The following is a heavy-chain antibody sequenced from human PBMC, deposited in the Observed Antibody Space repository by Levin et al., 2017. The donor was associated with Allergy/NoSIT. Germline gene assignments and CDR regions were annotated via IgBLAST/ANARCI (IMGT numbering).Heavy chain of an antibody. CDR2: ISSNGGST. CDR1: GFTFSSYA. CDR3: ARSDIVVVLSATVFDY. D-gene: IGHD2-15*01. J-gene: IGHJ4*02. Sequence: GESLKISCAASGFTFSSYAMHWVRQAPGKGLEYVSAISSNGGSTHYANSVKGRFTVSRDNSKNTLYLQMGSLRAEDMAVYYCARSDIVVVLSATVFDYWGQGTLVTVSS. V-gene: IGHV3-64*01.